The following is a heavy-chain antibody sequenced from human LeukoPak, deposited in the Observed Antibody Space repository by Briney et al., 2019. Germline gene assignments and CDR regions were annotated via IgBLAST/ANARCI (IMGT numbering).Heavy chain of an antibody. V-gene: IGHV3-48*02. CDR1: GFTFSSYS. J-gene: IGHJ6*02. D-gene: IGHD1-1*01. CDR3: AREPYTTASPPNYYYYYGMDV. Sequence: GGSLRLSCAASGFTFSSYSMNWVRQAPGKGLEWVSYISSSSSTIYYADSVKGRFTISRDNAKNSLYLQMNSLRDEDTAVYSCAREPYTTASPPNYYYYYGMDVWGQGTTVTVSS. CDR2: ISSSSSTI.